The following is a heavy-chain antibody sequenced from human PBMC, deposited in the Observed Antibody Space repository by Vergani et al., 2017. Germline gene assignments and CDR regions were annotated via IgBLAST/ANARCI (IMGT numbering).Heavy chain of an antibody. CDR1: GFTFSSYS. J-gene: IGHJ4*02. Sequence: EVQLVESGGGLVQPGRSLRLSCAASGFTFSSYSMNWVRQAPGKGLEWVSSISSSSSYIYYADSVKGRFTISRDNAKNSLYLQMNSLRAEDTAVYYCASYYDSSGLSPRASDYWGQGTLVTVSS. D-gene: IGHD3-22*01. CDR3: ASYYDSSGLSPRASDY. V-gene: IGHV3-21*01. CDR2: ISSSSSYI.